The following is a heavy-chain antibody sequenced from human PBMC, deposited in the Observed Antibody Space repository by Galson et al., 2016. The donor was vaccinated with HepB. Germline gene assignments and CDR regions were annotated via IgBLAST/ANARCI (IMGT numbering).Heavy chain of an antibody. Sequence: SLRLSCAASGFTFKNCVMSWVRQTPGKGLQWASGISDSATSTYYADSVKGRFTISRDNSKNTLFLQMNSLRAEDTAVYYCAKGGYSDFWTDYFIGYWGQGTLVTVSS. CDR3: AKGGYSDFWTDYFIGY. J-gene: IGHJ4*02. V-gene: IGHV3-23*01. D-gene: IGHD3/OR15-3a*01. CDR2: ISDSATST. CDR1: GFTFKNCV.